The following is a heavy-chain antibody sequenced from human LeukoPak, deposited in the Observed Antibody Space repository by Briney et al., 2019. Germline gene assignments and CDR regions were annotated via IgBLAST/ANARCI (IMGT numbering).Heavy chain of an antibody. J-gene: IGHJ6*03. V-gene: IGHV4-39*07. Sequence: SETLSLTCTVSGGSISSISYYWGWIRQPPGKGLEWIGSMYHSASTNYKHSLKSLVTISVDTSKNQFLLKLTSVTDADTAVYYCARTTEGGYTYGYFYYYYLDVWGKGTTVTISS. CDR1: GGSISSISYY. D-gene: IGHD5-18*01. CDR3: ARTTEGGYTYGYFYYYYLDV. CDR2: MYHSAST.